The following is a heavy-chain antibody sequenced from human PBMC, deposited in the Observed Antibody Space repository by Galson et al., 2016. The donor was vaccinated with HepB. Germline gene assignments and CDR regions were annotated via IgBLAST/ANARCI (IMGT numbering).Heavy chain of an antibody. V-gene: IGHV3-53*01. J-gene: IGHJ5*01. CDR1: GFIVSSHY. CDR3: ARDPGRVAAAGHPDS. CDR2: IYSGGAT. D-gene: IGHD6-13*01. Sequence: SLRLSCAGSGFIVSSHYLNWVRQAPGKGLEWVAIIYSGGATYYADSVKGRFTISRDNPKNTLYLQMDGLRVEDTAVYYCARDPGRVAAAGHPDSWGQGTLVTVS.